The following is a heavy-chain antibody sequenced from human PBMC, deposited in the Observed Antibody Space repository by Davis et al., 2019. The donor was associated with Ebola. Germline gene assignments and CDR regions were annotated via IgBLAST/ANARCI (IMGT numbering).Heavy chain of an antibody. CDR1: GGSISSSNW. CDR2: IYHSGST. Sequence: SETLSLTCAVSGGSISSSNWWSSVRQPPGKGLEWIGEIYHSGSTNYNPSLKSRVTISVDKSKNQFSLKLSSVTAADTAVYYCARGRQYYYGSGSKSFDYWGQGTLVTVSS. D-gene: IGHD3-10*01. CDR3: ARGRQYYYGSGSKSFDY. V-gene: IGHV4-4*02. J-gene: IGHJ4*02.